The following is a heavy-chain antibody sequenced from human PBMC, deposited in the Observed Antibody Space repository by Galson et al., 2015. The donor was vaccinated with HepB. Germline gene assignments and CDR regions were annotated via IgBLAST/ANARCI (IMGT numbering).Heavy chain of an antibody. CDR1: GFTFSGSA. D-gene: IGHD5-18*01. CDR3: TSWGDKDTAMVRTEKYYYYGMDV. J-gene: IGHJ6*02. Sequence: SLRLSCAASGFTFSGSAMHWVRQASGKGLEWVGRIRSKANSYATAYAASVKGRFTISRDDSKNTAYLQMNSLKTEDTAVYYCTSWGDKDTAMVRTEKYYYYGMDVWGQGTTVTVSS. V-gene: IGHV3-73*01. CDR2: IRSKANSYAT.